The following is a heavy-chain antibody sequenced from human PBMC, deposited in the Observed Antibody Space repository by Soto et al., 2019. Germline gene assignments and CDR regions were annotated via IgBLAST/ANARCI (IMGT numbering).Heavy chain of an antibody. CDR1: GFTFTNYA. CDR3: AKEPLVRRYFDY. D-gene: IGHD6-13*01. V-gene: IGHV3-23*01. J-gene: IGHJ4*02. Sequence: EVPLLDSGGGLVQPGGSLRLSCAASGFTFTNYAMRWVRQAPGKGLEWVAAISDTGGTTYYADSVKGRFTISRDNSKNTLYLQMNSLRAEDTAVYYCAKEPLVRRYFDYWGQGTLVIVSS. CDR2: ISDTGGTT.